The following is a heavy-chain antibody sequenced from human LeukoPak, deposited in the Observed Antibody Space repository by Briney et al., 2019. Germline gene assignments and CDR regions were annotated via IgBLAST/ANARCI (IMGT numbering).Heavy chain of an antibody. J-gene: IGHJ4*02. Sequence: PGRSLRLSCAASGFTFDDHAMHWVRQAPGKGLEWVSGISWNSGSIGYADSVKGRFTISRDNAKNSLYLQMNSLRAEDTALYYCAKSIKMVRGVIDYWGQGTLVTVSS. V-gene: IGHV3-9*01. CDR3: AKSIKMVRGVIDY. D-gene: IGHD3-10*01. CDR2: ISWNSGSI. CDR1: GFTFDDHA.